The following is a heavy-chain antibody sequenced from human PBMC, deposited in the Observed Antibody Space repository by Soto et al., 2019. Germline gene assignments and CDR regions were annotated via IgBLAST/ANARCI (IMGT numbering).Heavy chain of an antibody. D-gene: IGHD2-2*01. CDR3: AKDIHHCSSTSCPHFYYYYYYMDV. Sequence: GGSLRLSCAASGFTFSSYAMSWVRQAPGKGLEWVSAISGSGGSTYYADSVKGRFTISRDNSKNTLYLQMNSLRAEDTAVYYCAKDIHHCSSTSCPHFYYYYYYMDVWGKGTTVTVS. CDR2: ISGSGGST. J-gene: IGHJ6*03. CDR1: GFTFSSYA. V-gene: IGHV3-23*01.